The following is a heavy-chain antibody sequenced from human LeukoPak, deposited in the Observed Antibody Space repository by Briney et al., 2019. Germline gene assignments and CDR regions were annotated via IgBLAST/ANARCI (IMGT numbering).Heavy chain of an antibody. J-gene: IGHJ5*02. CDR2: INPNSGDT. CDR3: ARVQNIDIVATINHWFDP. V-gene: IGHV1-2*02. Sequence: ASVKVSCKTSGYTFTGYYMHWVRQAPGQGLEWMGWINPNSGDTYYPQKFRGRVTMTRDTSIRTAYTELSSLTSNDTAVYYCARVQNIDIVATINHWFDPWGQGTLVSVSS. CDR1: GYTFTGYY. D-gene: IGHD5-12*01.